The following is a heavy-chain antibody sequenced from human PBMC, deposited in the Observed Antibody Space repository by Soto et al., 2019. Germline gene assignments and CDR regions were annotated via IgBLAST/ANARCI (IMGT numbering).Heavy chain of an antibody. CDR1: GFTFSQAW. V-gene: IGHV3-15*01. D-gene: IGHD6-19*01. Sequence: SGGSLRLSCAASGFTFSQAWMTWVRQAPGKGLEWLGRVKSYTDGGTTDYAAPVKGRFTISRDDSKNTLYLQMNSLKTEDTAVYYCTVAEQQWLVYGFDIWGQGTMVTVSS. CDR3: TVAEQQWLVYGFDI. J-gene: IGHJ3*02. CDR2: VKSYTDGGTT.